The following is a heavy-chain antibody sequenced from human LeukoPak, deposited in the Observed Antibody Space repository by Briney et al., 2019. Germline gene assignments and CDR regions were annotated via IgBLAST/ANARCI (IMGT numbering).Heavy chain of an antibody. V-gene: IGHV3-21*04. CDR2: ISSSSSYI. CDR1: GFTFSSYS. CDR3: AKDSIAVAVSY. J-gene: IGHJ4*02. Sequence: GGSLRLSCAASGFTFSSYSMNWVRQAPGKGLEWVSSISSSSSYIYYADSVKGRFTISRDNSKNTLYLQMNSLRAEDTAVYYCAKDSIAVAVSYWGQGTLVTVSS. D-gene: IGHD6-19*01.